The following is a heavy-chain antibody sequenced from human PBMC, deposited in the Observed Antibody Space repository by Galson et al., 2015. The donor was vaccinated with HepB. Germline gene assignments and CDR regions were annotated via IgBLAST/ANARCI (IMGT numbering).Heavy chain of an antibody. CDR3: ARDYCSSTSCYTYVDY. V-gene: IGHV1-18*04. J-gene: IGHJ4*02. D-gene: IGHD2-2*02. CDR1: GYTFTSYG. CDR2: ISAYNGNT. Sequence: SVKVSCKASGYTFTSYGISWVRQAPGQGLEWMGWISAYNGNTNYAQKLQGRVTMTTDTSTSTAYMELRSLRSDDTAVYYCARDYCSSTSCYTYVDYWGQGTLVTVSS.